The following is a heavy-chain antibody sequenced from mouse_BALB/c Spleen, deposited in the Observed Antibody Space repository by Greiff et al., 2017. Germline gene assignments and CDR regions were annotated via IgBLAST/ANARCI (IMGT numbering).Heavy chain of an antibody. Sequence: VQLQQSGPELVKPGASVKIPCKASGYTFTDYNMDWVKQSHGKSLEWIGDINPNNGGTIYNQKFKGKATLTVDKSSSTAYMELRSLTSEDTAVYYCARKGAYYDYSSWFAYWGQGTLVTVSA. CDR2: INPNNGGT. D-gene: IGHD2-4*01. V-gene: IGHV1-18*01. J-gene: IGHJ3*01. CDR1: GYTFTDYN. CDR3: ARKGAYYDYSSWFAY.